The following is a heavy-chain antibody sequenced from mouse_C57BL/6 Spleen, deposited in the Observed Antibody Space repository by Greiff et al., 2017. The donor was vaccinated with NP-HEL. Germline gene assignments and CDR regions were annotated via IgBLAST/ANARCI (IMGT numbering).Heavy chain of an antibody. D-gene: IGHD1-1*01. CDR1: GYTFTSYW. J-gene: IGHJ4*01. Sequence: QVQLQQPGAELVKPGASVKLSCKASGYTFTSYWMHWVKQRPGRGLEWIGRIDPNSGGTKYNEKFKSKATLTVDTPSSTAYMQLSSLTSEDSAVYDCAREDYGSSPYAMEYWGQGTSVTVSS. CDR2: IDPNSGGT. CDR3: AREDYGSSPYAMEY. V-gene: IGHV1-72*01.